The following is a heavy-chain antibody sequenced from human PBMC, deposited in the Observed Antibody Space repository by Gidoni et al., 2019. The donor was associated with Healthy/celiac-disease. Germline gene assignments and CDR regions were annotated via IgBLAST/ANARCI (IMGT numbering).Heavy chain of an antibody. V-gene: IGHV2-5*02. J-gene: IGHJ4*02. CDR3: AHSYGDYEDFWSLDY. Sequence: QIPLKESGPTLVKRTQTLTLTCTFSGFSLSTSGVGVAWIRQPPGKALEWLALSYWDDEKRYSPSLKSRLTITKDTSKNQVVLTVTNMDPVDTATYDCAHSYGDYEDFWSLDYWGQGTLVTVSS. D-gene: IGHD4-17*01. CDR2: SYWDDEK. CDR1: GFSLSTSGVG.